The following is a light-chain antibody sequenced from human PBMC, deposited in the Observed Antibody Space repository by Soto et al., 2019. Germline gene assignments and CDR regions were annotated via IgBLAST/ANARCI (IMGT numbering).Light chain of an antibody. CDR3: QQYGSSPLIS. V-gene: IGKV3-20*01. Sequence: EIVLTQSPGTLSLSPGEGATLSCRASQSVSSYYLAWYQQKPGQAPRLLIFGASKRATGIPDRFSGSGSGRDFTLTISGLEPEDFAVYYCQQYGSSPLISFGQGTRLEIK. CDR1: QSVSSYY. CDR2: GAS. J-gene: IGKJ5*01.